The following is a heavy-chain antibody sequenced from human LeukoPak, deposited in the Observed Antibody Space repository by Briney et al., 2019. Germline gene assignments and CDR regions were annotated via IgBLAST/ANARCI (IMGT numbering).Heavy chain of an antibody. CDR1: GFTVSGNY. Sequence: GGSLRLSCAVSGFTVSGNYMSWVRQAPGKGLEWVSLIYSGGTTYYADSVKGRFTISRDNSKNTLYLQMNSLRAADTAVYYCARLNSNYGQFHFDYWGQGTLVTVSS. CDR3: ARLNSNYGQFHFDY. D-gene: IGHD4-11*01. J-gene: IGHJ4*02. V-gene: IGHV3-53*01. CDR2: IYSGGTT.